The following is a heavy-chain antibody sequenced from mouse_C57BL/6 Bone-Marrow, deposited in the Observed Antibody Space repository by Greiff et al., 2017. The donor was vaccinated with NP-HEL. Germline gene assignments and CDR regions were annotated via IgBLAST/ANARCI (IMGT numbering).Heavy chain of an antibody. CDR2: IYPRSGNT. CDR3: GLYDYDEYFDV. J-gene: IGHJ1*03. D-gene: IGHD2-4*01. Sequence: QVQLKQSGAELARPGASVKLSCKASGYTFTSYGISWVKQRTGQGLEWIGEIYPRSGNTYYNEKLKGKATLTADKSSSTAYMELRSLTSEDSAVYFCGLYDYDEYFDVWGTGTTVTVSS. CDR1: GYTFTSYG. V-gene: IGHV1-81*01.